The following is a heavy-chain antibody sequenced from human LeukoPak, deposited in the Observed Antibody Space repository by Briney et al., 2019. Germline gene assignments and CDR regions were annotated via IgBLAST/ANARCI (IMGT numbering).Heavy chain of an antibody. CDR3: ARETLQHLKRYDY. Sequence: GASVKVSCKASGYNFDKFGIAWVRQAPGQGLEWMGWINTHNGNTKYAQQYQGRVTMTTDTSTSTVYMELRSLRSDDTAVYFCARETLQHLKRYDYWGQGTQVTVSS. V-gene: IGHV1-18*01. CDR1: GYNFDKFG. J-gene: IGHJ4*02. D-gene: IGHD6-13*01. CDR2: INTHNGNT.